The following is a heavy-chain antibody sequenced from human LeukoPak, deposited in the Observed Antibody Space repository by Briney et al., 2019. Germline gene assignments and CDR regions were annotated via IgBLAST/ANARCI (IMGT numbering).Heavy chain of an antibody. D-gene: IGHD5-24*01. CDR2: TREDGSEK. CDR3: ARAPKEDGAFDI. J-gene: IGHJ3*02. CDR1: GFTFSTYW. Sequence: QPGGSLRLSCTASGFTFSTYWMSWVRQAPGKGLEWVANTREDGSEKYYVDSVKGRFTISRDNSKNTLYLQMNSLRAEDTAVYYCARAPKEDGAFDIWGQGTMVTVSS. V-gene: IGHV3-7*01.